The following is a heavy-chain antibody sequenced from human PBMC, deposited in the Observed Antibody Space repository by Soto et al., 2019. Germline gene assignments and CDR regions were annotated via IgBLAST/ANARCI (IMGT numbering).Heavy chain of an antibody. D-gene: IGHD2-2*01. CDR2: IDWDDDK. CDR1: GFSLSTSGMC. J-gene: IGHJ6*03. Sequence: ASGPTLVNPTQTLTLTCTFSGFSLSTSGMCVSWIRQPPGKALEWLARIDWDDDKYYSTSLKTRLTISKDTSKNQVVLTMTNMDPVDTATYYCARTTRLQTDIVVVPAAMNYYYYYMDVWGKGTTVTVSS. CDR3: ARTTRLQTDIVVVPAAMNYYYYYMDV. V-gene: IGHV2-70*11.